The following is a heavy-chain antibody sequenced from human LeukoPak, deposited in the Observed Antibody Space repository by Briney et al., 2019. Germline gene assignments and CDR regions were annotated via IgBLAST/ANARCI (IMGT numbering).Heavy chain of an antibody. V-gene: IGHV3-33*01. Sequence: GRSLRLSCAASGFTFSSYGMHWVRQAQGQGLEWVAVRCYVGINKYYAEFVKGRFTISRGNSKNTLYLQMNARRAEDTAVYYGARSTGYSSSGHHDYWGQGTLVTVSS. CDR3: ARSTGYSSSGHHDY. D-gene: IGHD6-13*01. J-gene: IGHJ4*02. CDR1: GFTFSSYG. CDR2: RCYVGINK.